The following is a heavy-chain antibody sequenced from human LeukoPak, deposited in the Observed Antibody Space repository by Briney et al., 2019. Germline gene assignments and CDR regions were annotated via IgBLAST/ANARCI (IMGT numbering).Heavy chain of an antibody. D-gene: IGHD3-22*01. CDR2: IYYSGNT. V-gene: IGHV4-38-2*02. CDR1: GYSISSGYY. J-gene: IGHJ4*02. CDR3: ARGRVYYDSSGLGH. Sequence: PSETLSLTCTVSGYSISSGYYWGWIRQPPGKGLEWIGNIYYSGNTNYNPSLKSRVTISVDTSMNQFSLKLRSVTAADTAVYYCARGRVYYDSSGLGHWGQGTLVTVSS.